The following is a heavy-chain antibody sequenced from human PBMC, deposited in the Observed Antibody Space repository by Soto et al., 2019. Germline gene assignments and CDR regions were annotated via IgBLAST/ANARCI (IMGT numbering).Heavy chain of an antibody. V-gene: IGHV1-69*01. J-gene: IGHJ6*02. D-gene: IGHD2-2*01. CDR1: GGTFSSYA. CDR2: IIPIFGTA. Sequence: QVQLVQSGAEVKKPGSSVKVSCKASGGTFSSYAISWVRQAPGQGLEWMGGIIPIFGTANYAQKFQGRVTITADESTSTAYMELSSLRSEDTAVYYCARYCSSTSCYEHYYYGMDVWGQGTTVTVSS. CDR3: ARYCSSTSCYEHYYYGMDV.